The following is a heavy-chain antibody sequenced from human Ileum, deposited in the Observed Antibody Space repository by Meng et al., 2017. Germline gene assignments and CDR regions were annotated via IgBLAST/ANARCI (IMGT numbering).Heavy chain of an antibody. V-gene: IGHV4-30-4*01. CDR3: ARENTIFGVVWGSWFDP. Sequence: QVQLQESGPGRGNPSQTLSLTCPGSGGSISSGDYYWSWIRQPPGKGLEWIGYIYYSGSTYYNPSLKSRVTISVDTSKNQFSLKLSSVTAADTAVYYCARENTIFGVVWGSWFDPWGQGTLVTVSS. CDR2: IYYSGST. J-gene: IGHJ5*02. D-gene: IGHD3-3*01. CDR1: GGSISSGDYY.